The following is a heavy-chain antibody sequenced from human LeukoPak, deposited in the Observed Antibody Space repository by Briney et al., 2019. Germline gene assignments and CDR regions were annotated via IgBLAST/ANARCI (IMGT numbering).Heavy chain of an antibody. CDR1: GFTFSSYA. V-gene: IGHV3-64*01. D-gene: IGHD2-15*01. CDR2: ISSNGGST. Sequence: GGSLRLSCAASGFTFSSYAMHWVRRAPGKGLEYVSAISSNGGSTYYANSVKGRFTISRDNSKNTLYLQMGSLRAEDMAVYYCAREMGGAADYWGQGTLVTVSS. CDR3: AREMGGAADY. J-gene: IGHJ4*02.